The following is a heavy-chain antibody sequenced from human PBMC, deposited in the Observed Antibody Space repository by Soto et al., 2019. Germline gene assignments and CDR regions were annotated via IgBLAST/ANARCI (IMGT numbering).Heavy chain of an antibody. Sequence: RRLSCAASGFTFSSNGMHWVRQAPGKGLEWVAVISYDGSNKYYADSVKGRVTISRDNSKNTLYLQMNSLRAEDTAVYYCAKDLGLRWSGYYTGDELDYWGQGTLVTVS. CDR3: AKDLGLRWSGYYTGDELDY. J-gene: IGHJ4*02. D-gene: IGHD3-3*01. V-gene: IGHV3-30*18. CDR1: GFTFSSNG. CDR2: ISYDGSNK.